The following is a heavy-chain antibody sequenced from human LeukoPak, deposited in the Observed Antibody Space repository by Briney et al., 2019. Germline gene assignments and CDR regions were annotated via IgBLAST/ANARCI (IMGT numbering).Heavy chain of an antibody. CDR3: AGAYDFGNWFEP. Sequence: GGSLRLSCAASGFTFSNTWMHWVRQAPGKGLVWVSRLDIRGGSTAYADSVKGRFTISRDNAMDTLYLQMNSLRAEDTALYYCAGAYDFGNWFEPWGQGTLVTVSS. CDR1: GFTFSNTW. CDR2: LDIRGGST. V-gene: IGHV3-74*03. J-gene: IGHJ5*02. D-gene: IGHD2/OR15-2a*01.